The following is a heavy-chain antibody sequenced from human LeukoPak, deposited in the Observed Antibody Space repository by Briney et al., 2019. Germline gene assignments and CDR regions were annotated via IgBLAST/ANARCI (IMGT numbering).Heavy chain of an antibody. CDR2: IYGGGGT. V-gene: IGHV3-53*01. D-gene: IGHD4-11*01. J-gene: IGHJ3*02. Sequence: HPGGSLRLSGAASGITVSSYCMSWVRQAPGKGLEWVSVIYGGGGTYYADSAKGRFAISRDNAKNTLYLQISSLRAEDTAIYYCTRHQYDAFEIWGQGTMVTVSS. CDR1: GITVSSYC. CDR3: TRHQYDAFEI.